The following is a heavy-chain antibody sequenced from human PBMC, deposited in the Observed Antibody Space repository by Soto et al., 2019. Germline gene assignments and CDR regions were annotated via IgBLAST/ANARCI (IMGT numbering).Heavy chain of an antibody. CDR2: TYYRSKWYN. D-gene: IGHD6-13*01. V-gene: IGHV6-1*01. Sequence: QTLSLTCAISRDSVPSNSAAWNWIRQFPSRGLEWLGRTYYRSKWYNDYAVSVKSRITINPDTSKNQFSLQLNSVTPEDTAVYYCARENWQQLVLTIYYGMDVWGQGTTVTVSS. CDR3: ARENWQQLVLTIYYGMDV. CDR1: RDSVPSNSAA. J-gene: IGHJ6*02.